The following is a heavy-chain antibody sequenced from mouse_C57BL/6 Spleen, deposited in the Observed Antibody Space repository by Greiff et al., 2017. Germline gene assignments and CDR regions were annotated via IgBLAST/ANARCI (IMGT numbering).Heavy chain of an antibody. CDR1: GYTFTSYT. D-gene: IGHD1-1*01. Sequence: VHLVESGAELARPGASVKMSCKASGYTFTSYTMHWVKQRPGQGLEWIGYINPSSGYTKYNQKFKDKATLTADKSSSTAYMQLSSLTSEDSAVYYCARSGVYGSSYDWYFDVWGTGTTVTVSS. J-gene: IGHJ1*03. CDR3: ARSGVYGSSYDWYFDV. V-gene: IGHV1-4*01. CDR2: INPSSGYT.